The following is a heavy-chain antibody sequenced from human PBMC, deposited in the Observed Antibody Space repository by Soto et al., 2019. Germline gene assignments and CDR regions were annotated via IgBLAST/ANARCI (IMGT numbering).Heavy chain of an antibody. J-gene: IGHJ4*02. Sequence: PSEPLCLTCSVAGASIISGDSYWGWIRQPPMKGLEWIGYISYSGSTSYNVSPKSRVSISVDTSKNQVSLKLSSVTAADTAMYYCARAVYYYDSSGHDYLYYFDDWGQGTLVTVSS. V-gene: IGHV4-30-4*01. CDR3: ARAVYYYDSSGHDYLYYFDD. CDR1: GASIISGDSY. D-gene: IGHD3-22*01. CDR2: ISYSGST.